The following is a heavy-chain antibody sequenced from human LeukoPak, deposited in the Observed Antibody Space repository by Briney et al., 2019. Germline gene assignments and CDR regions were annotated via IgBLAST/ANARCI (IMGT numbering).Heavy chain of an antibody. D-gene: IGHD3-22*01. CDR2: IYYSGIT. CDR3: ARQRGYHYDSTTNRFSDL. J-gene: IGHJ5*02. CDR1: GFAISTYN. Sequence: GSLRLSCAASGFAISTYNMNWIRQPLAKGLEWIGSIYYSGITYYNPSLKSRVTIFVDTSKNQFSLKLSSVTAADTAVYYCARQRGYHYDSTTNRFSDLWGQGTRVTVSS. V-gene: IGHV4-39*01.